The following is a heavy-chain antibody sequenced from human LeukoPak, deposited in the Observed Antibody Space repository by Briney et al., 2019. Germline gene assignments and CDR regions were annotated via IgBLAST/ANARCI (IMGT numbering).Heavy chain of an antibody. V-gene: IGHV1-69*05. CDR1: GGTFSSYA. J-gene: IGHJ4*01. CDR3: ARGGYCSSTSCYKGGFDY. CDR2: IIPIFGTA. D-gene: IGHD2-2*02. Sequence: ASVKVSCKASGGTFSSYAISWVRQAPGQGLEWMGGIIPIFGTANYAQKFQGRVTITTDESTSTAYMELSSLRSEDTAVYYCARGGYCSSTSCYKGGFDYWGQGTLVTVSS.